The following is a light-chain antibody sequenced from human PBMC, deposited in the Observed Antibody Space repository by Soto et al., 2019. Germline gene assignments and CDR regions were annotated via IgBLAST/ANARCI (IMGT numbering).Light chain of an antibody. CDR1: SSDVGSYNL. Sequence: QSALTQPASVSGFPGQSITISCTGTSSDVGSYNLVSWYQQHPGKAPKLMISEVTKRPSGVSNRFSGSKSGNTASLTISGLQAEDESDYYCCSYAGSNTWVFGGGTKLTVL. V-gene: IGLV2-23*02. CDR2: EVT. J-gene: IGLJ3*02. CDR3: CSYAGSNTWV.